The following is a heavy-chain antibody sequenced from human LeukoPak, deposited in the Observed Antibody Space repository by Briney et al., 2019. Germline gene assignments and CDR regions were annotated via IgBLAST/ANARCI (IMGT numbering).Heavy chain of an antibody. CDR1: GFIFSNYA. D-gene: IGHD4-17*01. V-gene: IGHV3-23*01. CDR2: IRGSGGGT. Sequence: GGSLRLSCAASGFIFSNYALMWLRQSPGKGLEWVSAIRGSGGGTFYADSVKGRFTISRDNSKNTLYLQMNGLGAEDTAVYYCARDPNGDYIGAFDMWGRGTLVTVSS. CDR3: ARDPNGDYIGAFDM. J-gene: IGHJ3*02.